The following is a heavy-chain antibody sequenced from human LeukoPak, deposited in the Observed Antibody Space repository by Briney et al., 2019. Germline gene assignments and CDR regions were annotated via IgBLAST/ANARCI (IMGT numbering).Heavy chain of an antibody. CDR2: IYHSGST. CDR3: ARGKGSYYYYGMDV. D-gene: IGHD2-15*01. CDR1: GGSISSGGYS. Sequence: SETLSLTCAVSGGSISSGGYSWSWIRQPPGKGLEWIGYIYHSGSTYYNPSLKSRVTMSVDRSKNQFSLKLSSVTAADTAVYYCARGKGSYYYYGMDVWGQGTTVTVSS. V-gene: IGHV4-30-2*01. J-gene: IGHJ6*02.